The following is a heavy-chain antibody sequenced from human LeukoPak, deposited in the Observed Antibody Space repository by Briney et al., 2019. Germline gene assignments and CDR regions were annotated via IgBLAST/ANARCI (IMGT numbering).Heavy chain of an antibody. D-gene: IGHD3-16*01. J-gene: IGHJ3*02. Sequence: GGSLRLSCAASGFTLDDYVMHWVRHATGEGVEWDSGISWKSGRLVYADSVKGRFTISRDNAQNSLYLQMNSLRVEDTALYYCAKDFYRLGEFDAFDNWGQGTLVTVSS. CDR1: GFTLDDYV. CDR3: AKDFYRLGEFDAFDN. V-gene: IGHV3-9*01. CDR2: ISWKSGRL.